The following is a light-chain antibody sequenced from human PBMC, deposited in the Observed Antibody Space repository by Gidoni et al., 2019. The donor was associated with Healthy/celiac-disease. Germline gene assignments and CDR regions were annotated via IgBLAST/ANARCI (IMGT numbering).Light chain of an antibody. Sequence: DIQMTQSPSSLSASVGDRVTITCQASQDISNYLNWYQQKPGKAPKLLIYDASNLETGLPSRVSGSGSGTDFTFTISSLRPEDIGTYYCQQYDNLPPLTFGGGTKVEIK. V-gene: IGKV1-33*01. CDR2: DAS. J-gene: IGKJ4*01. CDR1: QDISNY. CDR3: QQYDNLPPLT.